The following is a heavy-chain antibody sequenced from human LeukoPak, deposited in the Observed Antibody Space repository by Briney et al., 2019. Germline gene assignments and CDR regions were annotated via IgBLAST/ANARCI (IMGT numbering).Heavy chain of an antibody. Sequence: GGSLRLSCAASGFTFSSYAMHWVRQAPGKGLEWVAVISYDGSNKYYADSVKGRFTISRDNSKNTLYLQMNSLRAEDTAVYYCARAGANDYGDYLDYWGQGTLVTVSS. D-gene: IGHD4-17*01. CDR2: ISYDGSNK. V-gene: IGHV3-30-3*01. CDR3: ARAGANDYGDYLDY. J-gene: IGHJ4*02. CDR1: GFTFSSYA.